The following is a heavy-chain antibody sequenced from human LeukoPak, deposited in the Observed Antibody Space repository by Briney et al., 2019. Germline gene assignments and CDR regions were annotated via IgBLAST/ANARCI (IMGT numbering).Heavy chain of an antibody. V-gene: IGHV4-59*01. CDR1: GGSISSYY. D-gene: IGHD2/OR15-2a*01. CDR3: ARDLIDPHDAFDI. J-gene: IGHJ3*02. Sequence: SETLSLTCTVSGGSISSYYWSWIRQPPGKGLEWIGYIYYSGSTNYNPSLKSRVTISVDTSKNQFSLKLSSVTAADTAVYHCARDLIDPHDAFDIWGQGTMVTVSS. CDR2: IYYSGST.